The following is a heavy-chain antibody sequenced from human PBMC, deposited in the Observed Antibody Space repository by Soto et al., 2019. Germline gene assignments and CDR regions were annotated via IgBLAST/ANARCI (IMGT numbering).Heavy chain of an antibody. CDR3: ARGEFIAAAGFYYYYGMDV. J-gene: IGHJ6*02. CDR2: IYYSGST. CDR1: GGSISSYY. V-gene: IGHV4-59*01. Sequence: QVQLQESGPGLVKPSETLSLTCTVSGGSISSYYWSWIRQPPGKGLEWIGYIYYSGSTNYKPSLKSRGTISVETSKNQFSLKLSSVTAADTAVYYCARGEFIAAAGFYYYYGMDVWGQGTTVTVSS. D-gene: IGHD6-13*01.